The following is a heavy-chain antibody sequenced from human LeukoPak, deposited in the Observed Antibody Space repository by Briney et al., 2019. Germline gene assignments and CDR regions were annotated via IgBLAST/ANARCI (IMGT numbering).Heavy chain of an antibody. Sequence: GESLKISCKGSGYSFTSYWIGCVRQMPGKGLEWMGIIYPGESDTRYSPSFQGQVTISADKSISTAYLQWSSLKASDAAMYYCARHRPFGGYSYVSDPVLYYFDYWGQGTLVTVSS. V-gene: IGHV5-51*01. D-gene: IGHD5-18*01. CDR1: GYSFTSYW. J-gene: IGHJ4*02. CDR2: IYPGESDT. CDR3: ARHRPFGGYSYVSDPVLYYFDY.